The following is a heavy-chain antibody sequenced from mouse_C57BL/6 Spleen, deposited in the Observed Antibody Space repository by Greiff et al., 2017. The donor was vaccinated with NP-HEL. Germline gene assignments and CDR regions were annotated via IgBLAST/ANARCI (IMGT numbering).Heavy chain of an antibody. D-gene: IGHD1-1*01. CDR1: GYTFTSYW. CDR2: IYPGSGST. V-gene: IGHV1-55*01. J-gene: IGHJ2*01. Sequence: QVQLQQPGAELVKPGASVKMSCKASGYTFTSYWITWVKQRPGQGLEWIGDIYPGSGSTNYNEKFKSKATLTVDTSSSTAYMHLSSLTSEDSAVYYCARFITTVVEYYFDDWGQGTTLTVSS. CDR3: ARFITTVVEYYFDD.